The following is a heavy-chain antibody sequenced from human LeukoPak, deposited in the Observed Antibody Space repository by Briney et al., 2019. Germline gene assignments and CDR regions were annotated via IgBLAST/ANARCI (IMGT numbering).Heavy chain of an antibody. D-gene: IGHD3-22*01. CDR1: GFTFSSYA. J-gene: IGHJ5*02. CDR2: ISCSGGST. V-gene: IGHV3-23*01. CDR3: AQLPSIVALTWFDP. Sequence: GGSLRLSCAASGFTFSSYAMSWVRQAPGKGLEWVSAISCSGGSTYYADSVKGRFTSSRDNSKNTRYLQMNSLRAEDTAVYYCAQLPSIVALTWFDPWGQGTLVTVSS.